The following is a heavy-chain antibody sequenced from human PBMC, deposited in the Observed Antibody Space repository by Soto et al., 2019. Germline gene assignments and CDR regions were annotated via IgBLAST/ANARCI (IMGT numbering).Heavy chain of an antibody. J-gene: IGHJ6*02. CDR3: AKNGNPPYYYSGMDV. Sequence: QGQLVQSGPEAKKPGASVKVSCKASGYTFSRYGISWVRQAPGQGLEWMGWISGYNGDTKYAQKVQGRVTMNIDKSTYTAYMELRSLTSDDTAIYYCAKNGNPPYYYSGMDVWGQGTTVTVSS. V-gene: IGHV1-18*01. CDR1: GYTFSRYG. D-gene: IGHD1-1*01. CDR2: ISGYNGDT.